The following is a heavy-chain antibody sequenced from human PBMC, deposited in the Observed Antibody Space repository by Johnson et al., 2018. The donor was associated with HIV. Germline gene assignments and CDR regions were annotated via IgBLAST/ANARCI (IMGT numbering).Heavy chain of an antibody. CDR1: GFTFSSYW. CDR2: IKQDGSEK. D-gene: IGHD6-19*01. J-gene: IGHJ3*02. V-gene: IGHV3-7*05. CDR3: ARDAVARSFDI. Sequence: VQLVEYGGGLVQPGGSLRLSCAASGFTFSSYWMSWVRQAQGKGLEWVANIKQDGSEKYYVDSVKGRFTISRDNAKNSLYLQMNSLRAEDTAVYYCARDAVARSFDIWGQGTMVTVSS.